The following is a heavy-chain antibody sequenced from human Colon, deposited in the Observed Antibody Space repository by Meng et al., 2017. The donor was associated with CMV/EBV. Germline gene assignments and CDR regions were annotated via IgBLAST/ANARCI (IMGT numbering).Heavy chain of an antibody. V-gene: IGHV4-39*01. Sequence: SETLSLTCTVSGGSVSSSSDYWGWIRQPPGKGMEWIGSIYHSGSTYYNPSLKSRVTMSVDTSKNQISLTLSSGTAADTAVYYCARHPYYDFWSGYYFTYLDYWGQGTLVTVSS. D-gene: IGHD3-3*01. CDR2: IYHSGST. CDR3: ARHPYYDFWSGYYFTYLDY. J-gene: IGHJ4*02. CDR1: GGSVSSSSDY.